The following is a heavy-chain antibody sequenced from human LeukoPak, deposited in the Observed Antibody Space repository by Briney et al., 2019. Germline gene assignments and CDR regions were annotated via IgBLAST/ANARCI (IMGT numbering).Heavy chain of an antibody. CDR1: GGSFSGYY. J-gene: IGHJ4*02. V-gene: IGHV4-34*01. CDR3: ASLSITIFGVVIIE. Sequence: SETLFLTCAVYGGSFSGYYWSWVRQPPGKGLEWIGCIYYSGSTYYNPSLKSRVTISVDTSKNQLSLKLSSVTAADTAVYYCASLSITIFGVVIIEWGQGTLVTVSS. CDR2: IYYSGST. D-gene: IGHD3-3*01.